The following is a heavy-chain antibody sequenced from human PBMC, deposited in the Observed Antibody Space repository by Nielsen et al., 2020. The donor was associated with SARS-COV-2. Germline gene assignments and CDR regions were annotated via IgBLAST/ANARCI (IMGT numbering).Heavy chain of an antibody. V-gene: IGHV3-23*01. J-gene: IGHJ3*02. CDR3: AKGGYSYGYDAFDI. Sequence: GGSLRLSCAASGFTVSSNYMSWVRQAPGKGLEWVSAISGSGGSTYYADSVKGRFTISRDNSKNTLYLQMNSLRAEDTAVYYCAKGGYSYGYDAFDIWGQGTMVTVSS. D-gene: IGHD5-18*01. CDR1: GFTVSSNY. CDR2: ISGSGGST.